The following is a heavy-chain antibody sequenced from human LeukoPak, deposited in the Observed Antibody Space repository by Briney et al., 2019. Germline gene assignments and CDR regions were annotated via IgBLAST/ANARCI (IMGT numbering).Heavy chain of an antibody. D-gene: IGHD2-2*01. CDR3: ARAPPTIVVVPAAPFDY. CDR1: GYTFTSYG. CDR2: ISAYNGNT. V-gene: IGHV1-18*01. J-gene: IGHJ4*02. Sequence: GASVKVSCKASGYTFTSYGISWVRQAPGQGLEWMGWISAYNGNTNYAQKLQGRVTMTTDTSTSTAYMELRSQRSDDTAVYYCARAPPTIVVVPAAPFDYWGQGTLVTVSS.